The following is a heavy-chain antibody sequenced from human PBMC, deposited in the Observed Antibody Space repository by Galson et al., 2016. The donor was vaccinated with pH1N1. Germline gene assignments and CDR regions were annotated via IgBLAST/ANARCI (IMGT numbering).Heavy chain of an antibody. Sequence: CAISGDSVSSNSAAWNWIRQSPSRGLEWLGRTCYRSKWYNDYGVSVKNRITINPDTSKNQFSLQLNSVTPEDTAVYYCARSEYYYDSSGYRHDTFDIWGQGTTVTVSS. CDR1: GDSVSSNSAA. D-gene: IGHD3-22*01. V-gene: IGHV6-1*01. J-gene: IGHJ3*02. CDR3: ARSEYYYDSSGYRHDTFDI. CDR2: TCYRSKWYN.